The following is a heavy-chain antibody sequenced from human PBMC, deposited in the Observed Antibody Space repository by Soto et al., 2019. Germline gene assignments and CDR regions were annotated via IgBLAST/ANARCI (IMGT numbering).Heavy chain of an antibody. Sequence: EVQLLESGGGLVQPGGSLRLSCAASEFSFSTCAVSWVRQAPGKGLEWVSSISASGDTTHYAESVRGRFTISRDNSRNTLHLQMSSLTAEDTAIYSCAAQATGYFVPFDFWGRGTLVTVSS. J-gene: IGHJ4*02. V-gene: IGHV3-23*01. CDR3: AAQATGYFVPFDF. D-gene: IGHD3-22*01. CDR2: ISASGDTT. CDR1: EFSFSTCA.